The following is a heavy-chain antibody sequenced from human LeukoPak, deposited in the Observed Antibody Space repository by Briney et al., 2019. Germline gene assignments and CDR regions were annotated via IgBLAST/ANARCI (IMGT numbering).Heavy chain of an antibody. CDR2: IKQDGSEK. J-gene: IGHJ4*02. CDR3: ARHVRFEGVDY. V-gene: IGHV3-7*01. CDR1: GFIFTSYW. Sequence: GGSLRLSCAASGFIFTSYWMSWVRQAPGKGLEWVANIKQDGSEKYYVDSVKGRFTISRDNAKNSLFLQMSSLRAEDTAVYYCARHVRFEGVDYWGQGTLVTVSS. D-gene: IGHD3-3*01.